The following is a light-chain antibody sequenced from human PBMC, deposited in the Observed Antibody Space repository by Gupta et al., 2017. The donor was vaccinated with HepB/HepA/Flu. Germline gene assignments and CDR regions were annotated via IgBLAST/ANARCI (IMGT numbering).Light chain of an antibody. CDR3: QQSFSTPLI. Sequence: IQMTQSPSSLSASVGDRVTITCRASQSISTYLSWYQQKPGKAPNLLIYSASSLQSGVPSRFSGSGSGTDFTLTINSLQLEDFATYYCQQSFSTPLIFGGGTRVEIK. J-gene: IGKJ4*01. CDR1: QSISTY. CDR2: SAS. V-gene: IGKV1-39*01.